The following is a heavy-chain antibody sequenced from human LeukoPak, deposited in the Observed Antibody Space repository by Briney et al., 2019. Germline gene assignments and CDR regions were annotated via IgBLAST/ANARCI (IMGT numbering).Heavy chain of an antibody. CDR3: ARYCYDSSGYFDY. Sequence: SETLSLTCTVSGGSISSYYWSWIRQPPGKGVEWIGYIYTSGSTNYNPSLKSRVTISVDTSKNQFSLKLSSVTAADTAVYYCARYCYDSSGYFDYWGQGTLVTVSS. CDR1: GGSISSYY. CDR2: IYTSGST. J-gene: IGHJ4*02. D-gene: IGHD3-22*01. V-gene: IGHV4-4*09.